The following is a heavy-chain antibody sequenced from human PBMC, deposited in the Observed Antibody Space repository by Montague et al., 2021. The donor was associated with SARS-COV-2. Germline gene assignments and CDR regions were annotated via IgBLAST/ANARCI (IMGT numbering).Heavy chain of an antibody. J-gene: IGHJ6*02. CDR2: ISSSSSYI. CDR1: GFTFSSYS. D-gene: IGHD1-26*01. Sequence: SLRLSCAASGFTFSSYSMNWARQAPGKGLEWDSSISSSSSYIYYADSVKGRFTISRDNAKNSLYLQMNSLRAEDTAVYYCARDLGAANWGVYYGMDVWGQGTTVTVSS. V-gene: IGHV3-21*01. CDR3: ARDLGAANWGVYYGMDV.